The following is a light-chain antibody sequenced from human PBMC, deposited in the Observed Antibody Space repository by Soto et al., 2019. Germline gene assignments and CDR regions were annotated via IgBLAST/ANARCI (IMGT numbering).Light chain of an antibody. CDR1: ISNIGSNF. V-gene: IGLV1-47*01. CDR3: AAWDDSLSGVV. Sequence: SVLTQPPSASGTPGQRVTISCSGSISNIGSNFIYWYQQLPGTAPKLLIYRNNERPSGVPDRFSGSKSGTSASLAISGLRSEDEADYHCAAWDDSLSGVVFGGGTQLTVL. J-gene: IGLJ2*01. CDR2: RNN.